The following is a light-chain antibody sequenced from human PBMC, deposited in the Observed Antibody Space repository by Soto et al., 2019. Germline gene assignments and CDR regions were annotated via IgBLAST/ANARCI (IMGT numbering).Light chain of an antibody. V-gene: IGKV1-5*01. Sequence: DIQITQSPSTVSSSVRERFTITCRASQSFSNWLAWYQQKPGKAPRLLIFDASSLESGVPSRFSGSGSGTEFLLTISSLQPDDFATYYCQHYSSYSAWTFGQGTKVDIK. J-gene: IGKJ1*01. CDR1: QSFSNW. CDR2: DAS. CDR3: QHYSSYSAWT.